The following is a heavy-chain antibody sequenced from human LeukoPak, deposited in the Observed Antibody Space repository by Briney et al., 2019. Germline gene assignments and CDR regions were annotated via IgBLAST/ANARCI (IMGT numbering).Heavy chain of an antibody. D-gene: IGHD3-10*01. J-gene: IGHJ6*02. Sequence: PGGSLRLSCAASGFTFSSYGMHWVRQAPGKGLEWVAVIWYDGSNKYYADSVKGRFTISRDNSKNTLYLQMNSLRAEDTAVYYCARDELWFGDRYYGMDVWGQGTTVTVSS. CDR1: GFTFSSYG. CDR3: ARDELWFGDRYYGMDV. V-gene: IGHV3-33*01. CDR2: IWYDGSNK.